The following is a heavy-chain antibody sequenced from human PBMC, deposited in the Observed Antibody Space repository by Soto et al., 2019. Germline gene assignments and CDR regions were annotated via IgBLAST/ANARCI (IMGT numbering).Heavy chain of an antibody. Sequence: LSLTCTVSGGSISSGGYYWSWIRQHPGKGLEWIGYIYYSGSTYYNPSLKSRVTISVDTSKNQFSLKLSSVTAADTAVYYCARGGLSYYYDSSGYYSYYFDYWGQGTLVTVSS. D-gene: IGHD3-22*01. J-gene: IGHJ4*02. V-gene: IGHV4-31*03. CDR2: IYYSGST. CDR3: ARGGLSYYYDSSGYYSYYFDY. CDR1: GGSISSGGYY.